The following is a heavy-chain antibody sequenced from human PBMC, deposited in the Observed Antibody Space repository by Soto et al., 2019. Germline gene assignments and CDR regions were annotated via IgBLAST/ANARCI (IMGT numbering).Heavy chain of an antibody. CDR2: INHSGRI. CDR1: GGSFSGFY. CDR3: AGVASFRGMDV. D-gene: IGHD2-21*01. V-gene: IGHV4-34*01. J-gene: IGHJ6*02. Sequence: PSETLSLTCAVYGGSFSGFYWSWIRQPPGKGLEWIGEINHSGRIKYNAPLKSRVTINPDTSKNQFSLHLDSVIPEDTAVYYCAGVASFRGMDVWGQGTPVTVSS.